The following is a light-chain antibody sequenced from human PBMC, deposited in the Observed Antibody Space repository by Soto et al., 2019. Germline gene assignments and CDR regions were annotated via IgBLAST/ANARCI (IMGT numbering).Light chain of an antibody. J-gene: IGLJ2*01. CDR3: SSYAGINNFDVV. Sequence: QSALTQPPSASGSPGQSVTISCTGTSSDVGRYNYVSWYQQHPGKAPKLMIYEVSKRPSGIPDRFSGSKFGNTASLTVSGLQAEDEAHYYCSSYAGINNFDVVLGGGTKLTVL. CDR2: EVS. CDR1: SSDVGRYNY. V-gene: IGLV2-8*01.